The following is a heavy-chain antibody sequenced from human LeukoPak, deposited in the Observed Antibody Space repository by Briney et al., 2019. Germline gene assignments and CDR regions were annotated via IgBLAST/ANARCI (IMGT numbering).Heavy chain of an antibody. J-gene: IGHJ5*02. V-gene: IGHV3-23*01. D-gene: IGHD6-25*01. CDR1: GFTFSSYA. CDR2: ISGNGGST. CDR3: ARTRLASRNWFDP. Sequence: GGSLRLSCAASGFTFSSYAMSWVRQAPGKGLEWVSAISGNGGSTYYADSVKGRFTISRDNSKNTLYLQMNSLRAEDTAVYYCARTRLASRNWFDPWGQGTLVTVSS.